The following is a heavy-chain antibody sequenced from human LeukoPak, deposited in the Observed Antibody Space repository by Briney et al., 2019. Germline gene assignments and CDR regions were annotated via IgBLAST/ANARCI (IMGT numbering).Heavy chain of an antibody. V-gene: IGHV3-66*01. Sequence: GGSLRLSCAASGFTVSSNYMSWVRQAPGKGLEWVSVIYSGGSTYYADSVKGRFTISRDNSKNSLYLQMNGLGAEDTAVYYCARELNGYGYYFFDYWGPGTLVTVSS. CDR2: IYSGGST. CDR1: GFTVSSNY. D-gene: IGHD3-16*01. J-gene: IGHJ4*02. CDR3: ARELNGYGYYFFDY.